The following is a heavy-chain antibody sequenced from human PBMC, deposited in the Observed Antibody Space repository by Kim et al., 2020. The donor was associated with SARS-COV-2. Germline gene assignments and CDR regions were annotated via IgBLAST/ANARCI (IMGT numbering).Heavy chain of an antibody. CDR1: GFTFDDYA. J-gene: IGHJ6*01. CDR2: ISWDSGSI. V-gene: IGHV3-9*01. CDR3: ATGYGSGSHYYYGMDV. Sequence: GGSLRLSCAASGFTFDDYAMHWVRQAPGKGLEWVSGISWDSGSIGYADSVKGRFTISRDNAKNSLYLQMNSLRAEDTALYYCATGYGSGSHYYYGMDVWG. D-gene: IGHD3-10*01.